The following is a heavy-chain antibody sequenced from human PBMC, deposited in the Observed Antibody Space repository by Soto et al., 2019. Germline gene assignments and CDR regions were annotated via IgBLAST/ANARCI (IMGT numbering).Heavy chain of an antibody. CDR2: IWHDGGNK. J-gene: IGHJ4*02. CDR3: ARGNWKCGYFDY. V-gene: IGHV3-33*01. D-gene: IGHD1-1*01. CDR1: GFSFSSSG. Sequence: QVQLVESGGGVVQPGRSLRLSCVASGFSFSSSGMHWVRQAPGKGLQWVAVIWHDGGNKYNADSVKGRFSISRDNSKNTIYLQMNSLRVEDTAVYYCARGNWKCGYFDYWGQGTLVTVSS.